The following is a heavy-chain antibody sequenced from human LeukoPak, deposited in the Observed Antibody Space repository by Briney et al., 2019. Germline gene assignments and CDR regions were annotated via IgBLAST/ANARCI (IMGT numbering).Heavy chain of an antibody. CDR2: INLGGST. CDR1: GASFSGYY. J-gene: IGHJ5*02. Sequence: PSETLCLTCAVYGASFSGYYWSWIRQPPGKGLEWIGEINLGGSTNYNPSLKSRVTISLDTSKKQFSLKLNSVTAADTATYYCAKRRRVIMIQGANRANQWIDPWGQGTLVTVSS. D-gene: IGHD3-16*01. V-gene: IGHV4-34*01. CDR3: AKRRRVIMIQGANRANQWIDP.